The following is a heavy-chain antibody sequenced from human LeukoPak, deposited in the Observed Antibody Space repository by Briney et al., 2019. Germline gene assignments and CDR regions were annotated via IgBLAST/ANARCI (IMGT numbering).Heavy chain of an antibody. D-gene: IGHD3-10*01. V-gene: IGHV1-2*02. CDR2: INPNSGGT. J-gene: IGHJ4*02. CDR1: GYTLTGYY. CDR3: ARESTMVRGVTGIDY. Sequence: ASVKVSCKASGYTLTGYYMHWVRQAPGQGLEWMGWINPNSGGTNYAQKFQGRVTMTRDTSISTAYMELSRLRSDDTAVYYCARESTMVRGVTGIDYWGQGTLVTVSS.